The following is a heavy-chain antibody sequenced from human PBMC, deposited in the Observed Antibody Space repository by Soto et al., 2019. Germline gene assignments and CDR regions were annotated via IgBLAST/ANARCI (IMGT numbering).Heavy chain of an antibody. Sequence: EVQVLESGGGLVQPGGSLRLSCTGSGFSFGDYAMSWFRQAPGKGLEWVGFIRSKPFGGTTAYAASVQGRFMISRDDSKSNGYLQMSSLKTEDTAVYFCSRIKEYHGYADLEFWGQGTLVTVSS. J-gene: IGHJ4*02. V-gene: IGHV3-49*03. CDR3: SRIKEYHGYADLEF. D-gene: IGHD5-12*01. CDR1: GFSFGDYA. CDR2: IRSKPFGGTT.